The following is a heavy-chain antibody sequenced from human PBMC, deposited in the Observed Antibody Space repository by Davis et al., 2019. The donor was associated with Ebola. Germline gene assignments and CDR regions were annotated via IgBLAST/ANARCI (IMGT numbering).Heavy chain of an antibody. CDR1: GYSFTSYW. V-gene: IGHV5-51*01. CDR3: ARHPSVVVVAASFNYFDY. CDR2: IYPGDSDT. D-gene: IGHD2-15*01. J-gene: IGHJ4*02. Sequence: GESLKISCKGSGYSFTSYWIGWVRQMPGKGLEWMGIIYPGDSDTRYSPSFQGQVTISADKSISTAYLQWRSLKASDTAMYYCARHPSVVVVAASFNYFDYWGQGTLVTVSS.